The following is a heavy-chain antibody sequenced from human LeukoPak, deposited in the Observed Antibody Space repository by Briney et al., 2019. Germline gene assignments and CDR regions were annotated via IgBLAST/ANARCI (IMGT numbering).Heavy chain of an antibody. CDR1: GFSFSNYV. D-gene: IGHD2-15*01. V-gene: IGHV3-64*01. CDR3: ARDGDGGFAFNI. Sequence: GGSLRLSCAASGFSFSNYVMHWVRQAPGKGLEYVSAIMPNGETRGYANSMKGRFTISRDNSKNTLYLQMGSLRAEDMAIYYCARDGDGGFAFNIWGQGTLVPVSS. J-gene: IGHJ3*02. CDR2: IMPNGETR.